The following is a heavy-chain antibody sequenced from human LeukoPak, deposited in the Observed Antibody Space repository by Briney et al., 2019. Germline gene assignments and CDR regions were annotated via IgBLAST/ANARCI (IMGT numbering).Heavy chain of an antibody. J-gene: IGHJ4*02. CDR1: GFTFSTYG. D-gene: IGHD5-18*01. CDR3: VKDVHTAMLRVFDY. Sequence: GGSLRLSCSASGFTFSTYGMHWVRQAPGKGLEYVPAISSNGGSTYYADSVKGRFTISRDNSKNTLYLQMSSLRAEDTAVYYCVKDVHTAMLRVFDYWGQGALVTVSS. CDR2: ISSNGGST. V-gene: IGHV3-64D*06.